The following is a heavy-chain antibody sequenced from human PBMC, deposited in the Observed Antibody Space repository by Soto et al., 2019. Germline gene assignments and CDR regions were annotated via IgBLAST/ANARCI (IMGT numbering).Heavy chain of an antibody. V-gene: IGHV4-59*01. CDR2: IYYSGST. Sequence: SXTQSLTCTVSGGSISSYYWSWIRQPPGKGLEWIGYIYYSGSTNYNPSLKSRVTISVDTSKNQFSLKLSSVTAADTAVYYCAREGWLQPWILDYWGQGTLVTVS. J-gene: IGHJ4*02. CDR3: AREGWLQPWILDY. CDR1: GGSISSYY. D-gene: IGHD5-12*01.